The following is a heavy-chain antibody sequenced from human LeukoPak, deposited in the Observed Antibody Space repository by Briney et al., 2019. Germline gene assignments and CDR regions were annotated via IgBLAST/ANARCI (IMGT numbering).Heavy chain of an antibody. D-gene: IGHD2-15*01. V-gene: IGHV1-46*01. CDR2: INPSGGST. Sequence: ASVKVSCKASGGTFSSYGISWVRQAPGQGLEWMGLINPSGGSTSYARKFQGRVTMTRDMSTSTVYMELSSLRSEDTAVYYCASLSATPGENDVFDMWGQGTMVTVSS. CDR3: ASLSATPGENDVFDM. CDR1: GGTFSSYG. J-gene: IGHJ3*02.